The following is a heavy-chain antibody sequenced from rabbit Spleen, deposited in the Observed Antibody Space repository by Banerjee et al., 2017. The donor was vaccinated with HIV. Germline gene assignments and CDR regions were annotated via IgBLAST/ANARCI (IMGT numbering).Heavy chain of an antibody. CDR1: GIDFSSYYY. Sequence: QSLEESGGGLVQPEGSLTLTCKASGIDFSSYYYMCWVRQAPGKGLQWIACINSFSGGAVYATWAKGRFTISKASWTTVTLQMTSLTAADTASYFCARDLPGVIGWNFNLWGPGTLVTVS. J-gene: IGHJ4*01. CDR2: INSFSGGA. CDR3: ARDLPGVIGWNFNL. V-gene: IGHV1S40*01. D-gene: IGHD1-1*01.